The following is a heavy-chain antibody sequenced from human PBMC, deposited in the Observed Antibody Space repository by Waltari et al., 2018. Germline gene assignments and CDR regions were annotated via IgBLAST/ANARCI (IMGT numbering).Heavy chain of an antibody. Sequence: QLQLQESGPGLVKPSETLSLTCTVSGGSISSSSYYWGWIRQPPGKGLEWIGSIYYSGSTYYTPSLKSRVTISVDTSKNQFSLKLSSVTAADTAVYYCARQPAAGGSGQWDVWGQGTTVTVSS. CDR3: ARQPAAGGSGQWDV. J-gene: IGHJ6*02. CDR1: GGSISSSSYY. CDR2: IYYSGST. V-gene: IGHV4-39*01. D-gene: IGHD3-10*01.